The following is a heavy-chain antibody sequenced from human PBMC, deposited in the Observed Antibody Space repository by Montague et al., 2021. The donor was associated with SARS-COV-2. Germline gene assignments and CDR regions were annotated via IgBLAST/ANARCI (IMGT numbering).Heavy chain of an antibody. V-gene: IGHV3-74*01. J-gene: IGHJ5*02. CDR3: VRAFSNSFKWFDP. Sequence: SLRLSCAASGFTFSAYWMHWVRQAPGQGLEWVARIRADGTTTNYADSVKGRFTISRDNTQDTVYLHMTTLTAEDTAVYYCVRAFSNSFKWFDPGGQGTLVTVSS. D-gene: IGHD6-13*01. CDR1: GFTFSAYW. CDR2: IRADGTTT.